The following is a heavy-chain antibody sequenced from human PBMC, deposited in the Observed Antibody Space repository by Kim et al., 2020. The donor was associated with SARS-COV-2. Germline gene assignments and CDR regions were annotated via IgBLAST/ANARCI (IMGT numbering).Heavy chain of an antibody. J-gene: IGHJ4*02. Sequence: RGDTNYNPSLGSRLTISIDLSKSQFSLKLNSVTAADTGVYYCARGRAPEDWGQGTLVAVSS. V-gene: IGHV4-34*01. CDR3: ARGRAPED. CDR2: RGDT.